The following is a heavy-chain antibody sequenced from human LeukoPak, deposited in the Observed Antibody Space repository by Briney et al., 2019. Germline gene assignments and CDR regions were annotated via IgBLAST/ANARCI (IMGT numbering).Heavy chain of an antibody. CDR3: ARGTDSGSYPDDHGFDY. CDR2: IYYSGST. J-gene: IGHJ4*02. V-gene: IGHV4-59*11. Sequence: PSETLSLTCTVSGGSISSHYWSWIPQPQGKGLEWIGYIYYSGSTNYNPSLKSRVTISVDTSKNQFSLKLSSVTAADTAVYYCARGTDSGSYPDDHGFDYWGQGTLVTVSS. CDR1: GGSISSHY. D-gene: IGHD1-26*01.